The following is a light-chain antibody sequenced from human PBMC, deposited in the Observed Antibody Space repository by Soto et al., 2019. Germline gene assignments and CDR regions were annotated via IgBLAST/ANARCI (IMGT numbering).Light chain of an antibody. CDR2: SAS. CDR1: QNIRTY. J-gene: IGKJ2*01. CDR3: QQGPSTPYP. V-gene: IGKV1-39*01. Sequence: DIQMTQSPYSLSASLGDSFTITCRASQNIRTYLNWYQQKPGRAPKLLIHSASALPSGVPSRFSGSGSGTEFTLTMSGLQPEDFASYYCQQGPSTPYPFCQGTNVDI.